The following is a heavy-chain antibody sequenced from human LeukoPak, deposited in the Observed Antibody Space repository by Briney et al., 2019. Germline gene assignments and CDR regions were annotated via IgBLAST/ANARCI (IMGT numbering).Heavy chain of an antibody. CDR2: MITILGIA. CDR1: GGTFSSYA. V-gene: IGHV1-69*04. D-gene: IGHD6-25*01. Sequence: SVKVSCKASGGTFSSYAISWVRQAPGQGLEWMGRMITILGIANYAQKFQGRVTITADKSTSTAYMELSSLRSEDTAVYYCARLWQSSENDYCGQGTLVTVSS. CDR3: ARLWQSSENDY. J-gene: IGHJ4*02.